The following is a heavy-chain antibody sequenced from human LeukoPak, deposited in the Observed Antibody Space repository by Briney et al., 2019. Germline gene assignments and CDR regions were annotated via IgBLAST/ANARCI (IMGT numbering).Heavy chain of an antibody. J-gene: IGHJ4*02. D-gene: IGHD3-22*01. CDR1: GFTFSSYG. Sequence: GGTLRLSCAASGFTFSSYGMSWVRQAPGKGLEWVSAISGSGGSTYYADSVKGRFTISRDNSKNTLYLQMNSLRAEDTAVYYCAKGEYYYDSSGYYEVGFDYWGQGTLVTVSS. V-gene: IGHV3-23*01. CDR3: AKGEYYYDSSGYYEVGFDY. CDR2: ISGSGGST.